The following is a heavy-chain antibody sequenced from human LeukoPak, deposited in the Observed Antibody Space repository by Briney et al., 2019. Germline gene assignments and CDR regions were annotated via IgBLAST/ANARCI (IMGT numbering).Heavy chain of an antibody. Sequence: PSETLSLTCTVSGGSISSYYWSWIRQPPGKGLEWIGYIYYSGSTNYNPSLKSRVTISVDTSKNQFSLKLSSVTAADTAVYYCARGPHDSSGYYYDYWGQGTLVTVS. CDR1: GGSISSYY. V-gene: IGHV4-59*08. D-gene: IGHD3-22*01. CDR3: ARGPHDSSGYYYDY. CDR2: IYYSGST. J-gene: IGHJ4*02.